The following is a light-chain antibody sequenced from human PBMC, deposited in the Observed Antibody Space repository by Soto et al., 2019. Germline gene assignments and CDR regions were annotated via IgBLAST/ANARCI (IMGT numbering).Light chain of an antibody. CDR1: QYVSNK. CDR3: KQYKEWPPFT. CDR2: GAS. Sequence: EIVMTQSPATLSGSTWETATLSCRASQYVSNKVAWYQQKPGQAPSLLILGASTRATGVPARFSGSGSGTEFTLSISSLQSEDFAVYYCKQYKEWPPFTFGQGTRLEIK. J-gene: IGKJ5*01. V-gene: IGKV3-15*01.